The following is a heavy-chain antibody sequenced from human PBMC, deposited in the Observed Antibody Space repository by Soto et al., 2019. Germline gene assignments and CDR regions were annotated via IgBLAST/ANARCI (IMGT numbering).Heavy chain of an antibody. D-gene: IGHD2-8*01. CDR3: ARPLMVHPITLFAC. J-gene: IGHJ4*02. V-gene: IGHV3-7*01. Sequence: PGGSLRLSCAAAGFTFSSYWRSWVRQAPGKGLEWVANIKQDGSEKYYVDSVKGRFTISRDNAKNSLYVQMNSLRAEDTAVYYCARPLMVHPITLFACWGQGTQVTVSP. CDR1: GFTFSSYW. CDR2: IKQDGSEK.